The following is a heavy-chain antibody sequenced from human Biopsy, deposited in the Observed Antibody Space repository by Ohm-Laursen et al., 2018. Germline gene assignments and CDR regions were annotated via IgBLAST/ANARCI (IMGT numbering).Heavy chain of an antibody. J-gene: IGHJ5*02. Sequence: ASVKVSCKASGYTFTSYHVHWVRQAPGQGLEWMGWINAKTGDTNYAQKFQGRVTMTRDTSISTAYVDPSSLRSDDTAVYYCTRGGYYYDSLAYYYWFDPWGQGTLVTVSS. V-gene: IGHV1-2*02. CDR1: GYTFTSYH. D-gene: IGHD3-22*01. CDR2: INAKTGDT. CDR3: TRGGYYYDSLAYYYWFDP.